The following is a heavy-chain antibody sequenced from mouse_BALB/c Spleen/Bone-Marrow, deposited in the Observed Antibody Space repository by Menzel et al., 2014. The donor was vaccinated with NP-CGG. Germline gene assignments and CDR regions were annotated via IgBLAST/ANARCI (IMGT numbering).Heavy chain of an antibody. CDR2: IDTSDSST. CDR3: AVGNYDFDY. J-gene: IGHJ2*01. V-gene: IGHV1-69*01. D-gene: IGHD2-1*01. Sequence: QVQLQQPGAELVMPGASVRMSCKASGYTFTDYWMHWVKQRPGQGLEWIRAIDTSDSSTSYNQKFTGKATLTADESSSTGYMQLSGLTSEDSAVYFCAVGNYDFDYWGQGTPLTVSS. CDR1: GYTFTDYW.